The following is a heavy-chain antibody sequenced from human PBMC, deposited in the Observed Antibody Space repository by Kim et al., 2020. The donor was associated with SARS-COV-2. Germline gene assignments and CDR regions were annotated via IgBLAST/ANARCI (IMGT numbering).Heavy chain of an antibody. CDR3: ARAGWNDKGYCSGGSCQYQPDY. J-gene: IGHJ4*02. CDR1: GFTFSDYY. Sequence: GGSLRLSCAASGFTFSDYYMSWIRQAPGKGLEWVSYISSSSSYTNYADSVKGRFTISRDNAKNSLYLQMNSLRAEDTAVYYCARAGWNDKGYCSGGSCQYQPDYWGQGTLVTVSS. D-gene: IGHD2-15*01. V-gene: IGHV3-11*05. CDR2: ISSSSSYT.